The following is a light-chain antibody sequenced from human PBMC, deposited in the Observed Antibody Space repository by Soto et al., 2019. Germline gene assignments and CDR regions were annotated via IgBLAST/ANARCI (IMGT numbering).Light chain of an antibody. CDR2: EVS. CDR3: NSYTSSSTLV. Sequence: QSALTQPASVSGSPGQSITISCTGTSSDVGGYNYVSWYQHHPGKAPKLMIYEVSNRPSWVSDRFSGSKSGNTASLTICGLQAEDEADYYCNSYTSSSTLVFGGGTKLTVL. V-gene: IGLV2-14*01. J-gene: IGLJ2*01. CDR1: SSDVGGYNY.